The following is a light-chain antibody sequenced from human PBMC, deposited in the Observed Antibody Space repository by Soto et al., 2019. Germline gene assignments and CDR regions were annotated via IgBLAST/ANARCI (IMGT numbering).Light chain of an antibody. CDR2: SNN. V-gene: IGLV1-44*01. CDR1: SSNIGSNT. J-gene: IGLJ2*01. Sequence: QSVLTQPPSASGTPGQRVTISCSGSSSNIGSNTVNWYQQVPGTAPKLLIYSNNQRPSGVPDRFSGSKSGSSASLAISGLQSEDEADYYCAGWDDSLNGVVFGGGTKLTAL. CDR3: AGWDDSLNGVV.